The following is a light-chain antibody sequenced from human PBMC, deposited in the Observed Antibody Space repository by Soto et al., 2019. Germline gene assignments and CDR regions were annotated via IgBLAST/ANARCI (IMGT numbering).Light chain of an antibody. V-gene: IGLV2-23*01. J-gene: IGLJ1*01. Sequence: QSGLTQPASGCGTPGQSISISCTGTSSDVGGYNLVSWYQQHPGKAPKLMIYEGSQRPSGVSNRFSGSKSGNTASLTISGLQAEDEADYYCYSSAGRNLYVFGTGTKVTVL. CDR2: EGS. CDR3: YSSAGRNLYV. CDR1: SSDVGGYNL.